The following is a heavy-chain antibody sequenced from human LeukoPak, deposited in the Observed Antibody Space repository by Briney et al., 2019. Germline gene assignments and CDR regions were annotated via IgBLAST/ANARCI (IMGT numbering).Heavy chain of an antibody. CDR2: IYYSGST. Sequence: SETLSLTCTVSGGSISSSSYYWGWIRQPPGKGLEWIGSIYYSGSTYYNPSLKSRVTISVDTSKNQFSLKLSSVTAADTALYYCARDRESGSSGFKIWGQGTMVTVSS. J-gene: IGHJ3*02. CDR1: GGSISSSSYY. V-gene: IGHV4-39*07. CDR3: ARDRESGSSGFKI. D-gene: IGHD3-22*01.